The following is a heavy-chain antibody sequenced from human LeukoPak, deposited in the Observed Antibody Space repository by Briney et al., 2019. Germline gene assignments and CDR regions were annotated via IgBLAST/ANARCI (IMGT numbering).Heavy chain of an antibody. D-gene: IGHD6-6*01. CDR1: GFTFSSYE. CDR2: ISSSGSTI. CDR3: ASPSGVHSSSGLDY. Sequence: GGSLRLSCAASGFTFSSYEMNWVRQAPGKGLEWVSYISSSGSTIYYADSVKGRFTISRDNAKNSLYLQMNSLRAEDTAVYYCASPSGVHSSSGLDYWGQGTLVTVSS. V-gene: IGHV3-48*03. J-gene: IGHJ4*02.